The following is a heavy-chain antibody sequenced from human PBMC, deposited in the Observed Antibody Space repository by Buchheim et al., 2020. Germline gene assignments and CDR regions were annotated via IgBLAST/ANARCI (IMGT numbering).Heavy chain of an antibody. Sequence: QVQLVQSGAEVKKPGSSVKVSCKTSAGTFTHSAVSWVRQAPGQGLEWMGGILPVYGTPNYAHKFQGRVTITAEESTSTAYMELSSLRSENTAVYYSAMGVVVPAAKDGWFDPWGQGTL. CDR2: ILPVYGTP. J-gene: IGHJ5*02. V-gene: IGHV1-69*01. D-gene: IGHD2-2*01. CDR3: AMGVVVPAAKDGWFDP. CDR1: AGTFTHSA.